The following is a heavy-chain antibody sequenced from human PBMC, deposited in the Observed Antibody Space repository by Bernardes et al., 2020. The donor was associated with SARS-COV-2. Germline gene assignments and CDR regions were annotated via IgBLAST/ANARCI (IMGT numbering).Heavy chain of an antibody. CDR1: GFTFSSYA. V-gene: IGHV3-23*01. CDR2: ISGSGGSK. CDR3: AKRGEGYCNSASCYGLSY. J-gene: IGHJ4*02. D-gene: IGHD2-2*01. Sequence: GSLPLSCAASGFTFSSYAMSWVRQAPGKGLEWVADISGSGGSKYYAEPESRRFPISRDHSKNTLFLQMNSLRAEDTAVYYCAKRGEGYCNSASCYGLSYWGQGSQVTVSS.